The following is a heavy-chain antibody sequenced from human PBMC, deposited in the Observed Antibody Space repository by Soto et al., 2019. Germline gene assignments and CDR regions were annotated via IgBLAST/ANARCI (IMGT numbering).Heavy chain of an antibody. Sequence: EVQLLESGGDLVQPGGSLRLSCAASGFTFGSYAMSWVRQAPGKGLEWVSTISFSGSSTYYADSVKGRFTISRDNSNNTLYLQMSSLRAEDTALYYCAKKGVSLIYYYYIDVWGKGPTVTVSS. CDR3: AKKGVSLIYYYYIDV. D-gene: IGHD3-16*01. CDR2: ISFSGSST. V-gene: IGHV3-23*01. CDR1: GFTFGSYA. J-gene: IGHJ6*03.